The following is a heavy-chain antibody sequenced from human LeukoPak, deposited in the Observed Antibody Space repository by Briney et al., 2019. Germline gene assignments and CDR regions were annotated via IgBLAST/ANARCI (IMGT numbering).Heavy chain of an antibody. V-gene: IGHV4-34*01. CDR1: GGSFSGYY. Sequence: SETLSLTCAVYGGSFSGYYWSWIRQPPGKGLEWIGEINHSGSTNYNPSLKSRVTISVDTSKNQLSLKLSSVTAADTAVYYCARGRDSNSRYYYDSSGFITSAFDIWGQGTMVTVSS. D-gene: IGHD3-22*01. CDR2: INHSGST. J-gene: IGHJ3*02. CDR3: ARGRDSNSRYYYDSSGFITSAFDI.